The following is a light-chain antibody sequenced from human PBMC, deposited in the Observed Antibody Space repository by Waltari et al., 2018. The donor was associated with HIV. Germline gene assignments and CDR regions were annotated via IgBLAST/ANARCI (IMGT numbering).Light chain of an antibody. CDR1: QSLLHSDGKTY. CDR3: MQTIQPPYT. V-gene: IGKV2D-29*01. Sequence: DVVTTQTPFSLSVIPGQPASISCKSSQSLLHSDGKTYLYWYLQKSGQPPQLLIYEVSNRFSGVPARFSGSGSGADFTLKISRVELEDVGVYYCMQTIQPPYTFGQGTNLEIK. J-gene: IGKJ2*01. CDR2: EVS.